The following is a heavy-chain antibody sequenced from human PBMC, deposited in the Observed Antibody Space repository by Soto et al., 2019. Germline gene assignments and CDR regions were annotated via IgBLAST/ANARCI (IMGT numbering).Heavy chain of an antibody. Sequence: QVQLSQFGAEVKKPGASVKASCKASGYSFTNFHIHWVRQAPGQGLEWMGLIDPSGGIPRDAQRPEGRVTMTSDASASPGYMELRSLTSEDRAVYYCACYVSGPDNYDPIGYYFDPWGQGTQVTVSS. V-gene: IGHV1-46*01. CDR3: ACYVSGPDNYDPIGYYFDP. D-gene: IGHD2-2*01. CDR2: IDPSGGIP. CDR1: GYSFTNFH. J-gene: IGHJ4*02.